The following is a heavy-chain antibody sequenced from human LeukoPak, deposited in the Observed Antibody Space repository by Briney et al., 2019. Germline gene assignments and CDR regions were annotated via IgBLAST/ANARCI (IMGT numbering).Heavy chain of an antibody. CDR3: ARGSPYYYDSSGSDAFDI. CDR1: GGSFSDYY. Sequence: PSETLSLTCAIYGGSFSDYYWSWIRQPPGKGLEWIGEINHSGSTNYNPSLKSRVTISVDTSKNQFSLKLSSVTAADTAVYYCARGSPYYYDSSGSDAFDIWGQGTMVTVSS. V-gene: IGHV4-34*01. CDR2: INHSGST. J-gene: IGHJ3*02. D-gene: IGHD3-22*01.